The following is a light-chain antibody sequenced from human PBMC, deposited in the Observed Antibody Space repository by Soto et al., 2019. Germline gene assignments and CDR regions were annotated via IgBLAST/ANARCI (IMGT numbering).Light chain of an antibody. CDR3: QQSYTTPVYS. CDR2: DAS. J-gene: IGKJ2*01. Sequence: DIQMTQSPSTLSASVGDRVTITCRASQSIGTWLAWYQQKPGKAPKLLIYDASTLESGVPSRFSGSGSGTEFTLTISSLQPEDFATYFCQQSYTTPVYSFGQGTKVEIK. CDR1: QSIGTW. V-gene: IGKV1-5*01.